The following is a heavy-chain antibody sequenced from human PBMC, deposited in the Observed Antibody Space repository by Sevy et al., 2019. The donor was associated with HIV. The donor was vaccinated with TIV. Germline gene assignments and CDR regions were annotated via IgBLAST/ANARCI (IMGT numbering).Heavy chain of an antibody. J-gene: IGHJ3*02. CDR2: INPNSGVT. CDR1: GYIFSDYN. D-gene: IGHD1-20*01. CDR3: VREDNNAPRTLLSFDI. Sequence: ASVKFSCKTTGYIFSDYNIHWVRQAPGQGLEWMALINPNSGVTIYAQKFRGRVSLTRDTSMSTAYMELSALTSDDTAVYYCVREDNNAPRTLLSFDIWGQGTMVTVSS. V-gene: IGHV1-2*06.